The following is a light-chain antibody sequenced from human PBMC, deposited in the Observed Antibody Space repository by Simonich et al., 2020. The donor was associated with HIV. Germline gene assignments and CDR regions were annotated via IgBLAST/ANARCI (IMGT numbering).Light chain of an antibody. CDR3: VLYMGSAWV. CDR1: SGSVSTTYY. Sequence: QTVVTQEPSFSVSPGGTVTLTCGLNSGSVSTTYYPSWYQQTPGQAPRALIYSPNPRSSGVPDRFSGSILGNKAALTITGAQADDESDYYCVLYMGSAWVFGGGTKLTVL. J-gene: IGLJ3*02. CDR2: SPN. V-gene: IGLV8-61*01.